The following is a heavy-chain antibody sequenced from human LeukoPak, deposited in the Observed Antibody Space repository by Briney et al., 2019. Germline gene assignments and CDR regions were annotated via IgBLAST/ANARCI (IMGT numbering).Heavy chain of an antibody. CDR1: GGSISSSNW. D-gene: IGHD1-26*01. CDR3: ARHQSGRYYEFDY. J-gene: IGHJ4*02. Sequence: PSGTLSLTCAVSGGSISSSNWWSWVRQPPGKGLEWIGEIYHSGSTNYNPSLKSRVTISVDTSKNQFSLKLNSVTAADTAVYYCARHQSGRYYEFDYWGQGTLVTVSS. CDR2: IYHSGST. V-gene: IGHV4-4*02.